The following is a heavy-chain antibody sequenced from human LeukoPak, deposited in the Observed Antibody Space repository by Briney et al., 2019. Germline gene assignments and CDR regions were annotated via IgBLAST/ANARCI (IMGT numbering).Heavy chain of an antibody. CDR2: ISGSGGST. CDR1: GFTFSSYA. V-gene: IGHV3-23*01. Sequence: GGSLRLSCAASGFTFSSYAMSWVRQAPGKGLEWVSAISGSGGSTYYADSVKGRFTISRDNSQNTLYLQVNSLRAEDTAVYYCAKGLVPAAIRVVDYWGQGTLVTVSS. J-gene: IGHJ4*02. D-gene: IGHD2-2*01. CDR3: AKGLVPAAIRVVDY.